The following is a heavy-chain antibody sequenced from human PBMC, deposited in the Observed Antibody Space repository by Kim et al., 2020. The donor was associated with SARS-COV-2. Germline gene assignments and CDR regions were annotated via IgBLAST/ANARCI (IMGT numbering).Heavy chain of an antibody. J-gene: IGHJ5*02. V-gene: IGHV7-4-1*02. CDR1: GYTFSNYA. D-gene: IGHD3-10*01. CDR2: IDTNTGNP. Sequence: ASVKVSCKASGYTFSNYAVNWVRQAPGQGLEWMGWIDTNTGNPTYVQGFTGRFVFSLDTSVTTAYLQISSLKAEDTAVYYCARVLGVTVVRGTPLGWFDPWGQGTLVTVSS. CDR3: ARVLGVTVVRGTPLGWFDP.